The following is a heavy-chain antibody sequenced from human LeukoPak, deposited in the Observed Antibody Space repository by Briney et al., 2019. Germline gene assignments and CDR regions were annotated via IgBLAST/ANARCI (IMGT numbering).Heavy chain of an antibody. CDR3: AREAFGQNVSFDI. D-gene: IGHD3-3*02. J-gene: IGHJ3*02. Sequence: SETLSLTCTVSGGSMSSHYWSWIRQHPGKGLEWIGYIYYSGSTYYNPSLKSRVTISVDTSKNQFSLKLSSVTAADTAVYYCAREAFGQNVSFDIWGQGTMVTVSS. CDR1: GGSMSSHY. CDR2: IYYSGST. V-gene: IGHV4-59*06.